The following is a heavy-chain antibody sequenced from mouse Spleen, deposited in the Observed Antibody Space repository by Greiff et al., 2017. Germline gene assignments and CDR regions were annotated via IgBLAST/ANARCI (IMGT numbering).Heavy chain of an antibody. V-gene: IGHV5-17*02. D-gene: IGHD2-4*01. J-gene: IGHJ3*01. CDR3: ARARLRSWFAY. Sequence: EVQLQESGGGLVQPGGSRKLSCAASGFTFSSFGMHWVRQAPEKGLEWVAYISSGSSTIYYADTVKGRFTISRDNPKNTLFLQMTSLRSEDTAMYYCARARLRSWFAYWGQGTLVTVSA. CDR1: GFTFSSFG. CDR2: ISSGSSTI.